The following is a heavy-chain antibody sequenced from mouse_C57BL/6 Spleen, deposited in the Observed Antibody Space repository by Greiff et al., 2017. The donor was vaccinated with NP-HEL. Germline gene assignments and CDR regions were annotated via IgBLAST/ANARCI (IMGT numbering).Heavy chain of an antibody. J-gene: IGHJ2*01. CDR2: IHPNSGST. CDR3: ARNYYGNSGYFDY. V-gene: IGHV1-64*01. Sequence: LQQPGAELVKPGASVKLSCKASGYTFTSYWMHWVKQRPGQGLEWIGMIHPNSGSTNYNEKFKSKATLTVDKSSSTAYMQLSSLTSEDSAVYYCARNYYGNSGYFDYWGQGTTLTVSS. D-gene: IGHD2-1*01. CDR1: GYTFTSYW.